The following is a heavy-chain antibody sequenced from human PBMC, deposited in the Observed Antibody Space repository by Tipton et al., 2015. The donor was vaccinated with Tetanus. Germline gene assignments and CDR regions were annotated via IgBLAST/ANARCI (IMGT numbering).Heavy chain of an antibody. CDR2: VYYSGDT. V-gene: IGHV4-31*03. CDR3: ARNVYTVTNDAFDI. CDR1: GGSISSGGFF. D-gene: IGHD4-11*01. Sequence: GLVKPSQTLSVTCTVSGGSISSGGFFWNWLRQSPGKGLEWIGYVYYSGDTYYNPSFKGRVSISVDTSKNQFSLDVYSVTAADTAVYFCARNVYTVTNDAFDIWGHGTLVNVSS. J-gene: IGHJ3*02.